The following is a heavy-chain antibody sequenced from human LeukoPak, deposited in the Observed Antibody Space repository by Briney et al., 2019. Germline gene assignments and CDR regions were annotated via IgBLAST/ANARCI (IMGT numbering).Heavy chain of an antibody. CDR2: INHSGST. Sequence: SETLSLTCAVYGGSFSGYYWSWIRQPPGKGLEWIGEINHSGSTNYNPSLKSRVTISVDTSTNQFSLRLSSVTAADTAVYYCARRGYYDFWSGYYVPYWGQGTLVTVSS. CDR3: ARRGYYDFWSGYYVPY. CDR1: GGSFSGYY. V-gene: IGHV4-34*01. J-gene: IGHJ4*02. D-gene: IGHD3-3*01.